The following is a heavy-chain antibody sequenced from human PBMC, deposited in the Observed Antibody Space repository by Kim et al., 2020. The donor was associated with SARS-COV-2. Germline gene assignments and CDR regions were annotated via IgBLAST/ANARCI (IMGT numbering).Heavy chain of an antibody. CDR1: GYTFTGYY. CDR3: ASGFLKGYYFDY. J-gene: IGHJ4*02. V-gene: IGHV1-2*02. D-gene: IGHD5-12*01. CDR2: INPNSGAT. Sequence: ASVKVSCKASGYTFTGYYMHWVRQAPGQGLEWMGWINPNSGATNYAQKFQGRVTMTRDTSIITASMELSRLRSDDTAVYYCASGFLKGYYFDYWGQGTLVTVSS.